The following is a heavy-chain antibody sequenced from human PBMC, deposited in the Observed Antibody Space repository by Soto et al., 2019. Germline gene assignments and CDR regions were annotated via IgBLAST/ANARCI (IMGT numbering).Heavy chain of an antibody. Sequence: ASVKVSCKTSGDTFTNFGLSWVGQAPGQGLEWMGWIATYSSNKNYAQKFQGRLTLTTDTSTSTGYMELKSLEYDDTAVYYCARVLRGVVNWFDPWGQGTLVTVYS. V-gene: IGHV1-18*01. CDR3: ARVLRGVVNWFDP. CDR2: IATYSSNK. CDR1: GDTFTNFG. J-gene: IGHJ5*02. D-gene: IGHD3-10*01.